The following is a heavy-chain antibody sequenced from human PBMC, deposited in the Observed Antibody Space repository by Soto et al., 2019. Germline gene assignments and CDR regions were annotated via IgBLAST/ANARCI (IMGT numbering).Heavy chain of an antibody. Sequence: SETLSLTCTVSGGSISSGDYYWSWIRQPPGKGLEWIGYIYYSGSTYYNPSLKSRVTISVDTSKNQFSLKLSSVTAADTAVYYCARLYGSGMSYYYYGMDVWGQGTTVTVSS. J-gene: IGHJ6*02. CDR2: IYYSGST. CDR1: GGSISSGDYY. D-gene: IGHD3-10*01. V-gene: IGHV4-30-4*01. CDR3: ARLYGSGMSYYYYGMDV.